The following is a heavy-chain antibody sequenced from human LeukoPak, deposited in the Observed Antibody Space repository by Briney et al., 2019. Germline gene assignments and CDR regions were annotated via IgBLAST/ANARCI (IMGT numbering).Heavy chain of an antibody. CDR2: ISYDGSDK. CDR3: AKDKGNFGDYFYFGH. V-gene: IGHV3-30*18. CDR1: GFTFNSYG. D-gene: IGHD4-17*01. J-gene: IGHJ4*02. Sequence: GRSLRLSRAASGFTFNSYGMHWVRQAPGKGLEWVAVISYDGSDKNYADSVKGRFTISRDNSNNTLYLQMDSLRADDTAVYYCAKDKGNFGDYFYFGHWGQGILVTVSS.